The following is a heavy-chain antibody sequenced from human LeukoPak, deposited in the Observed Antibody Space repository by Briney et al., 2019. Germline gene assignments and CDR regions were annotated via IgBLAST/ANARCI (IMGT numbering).Heavy chain of an antibody. CDR3: ARVREATIAPFFDY. CDR1: GDSISSGDYY. D-gene: IGHD6-13*01. V-gene: IGHV4-31*03. Sequence: SQTLSLTCTVSGDSISSGDYYWPWIRQHPGEGLEWIGCIYYSGSTYYNLSLKSRVIISADTSKNHFSLKLSSVTAADTAVYYCARVREATIAPFFDYWGQGILVTVSS. CDR2: IYYSGST. J-gene: IGHJ4*02.